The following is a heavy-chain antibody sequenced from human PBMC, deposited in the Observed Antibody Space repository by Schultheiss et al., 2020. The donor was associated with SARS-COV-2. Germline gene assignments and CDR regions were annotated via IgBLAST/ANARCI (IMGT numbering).Heavy chain of an antibody. D-gene: IGHD2-2*01. CDR1: GFTFGDYA. CDR3: AKGVTTSCYSGLDS. Sequence: GGSLRLSCTASGFTFGDYAMTWVRQAPGKGLEWVSSISSSSSYIYYTDSVKGRFTISRDNAKNSLYLQMNSLRADDTAVYYCAKGVTTSCYSGLDSWGQGTLVTVSS. CDR2: ISSSSSYI. J-gene: IGHJ4*02. V-gene: IGHV3-21*04.